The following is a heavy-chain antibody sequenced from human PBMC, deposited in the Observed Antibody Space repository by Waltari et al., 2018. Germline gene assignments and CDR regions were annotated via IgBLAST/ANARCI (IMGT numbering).Heavy chain of an antibody. CDR2: INRSGST. V-gene: IGHV4-34*02. CDR3: AREYSSFEPIFDY. D-gene: IGHD5-12*01. CDR1: DDSFSKYY. J-gene: IGHJ4*02. Sequence: QVQLQQWGAGLLKPSETLSVTCEVFDDSFSKYYWVWIRQSPGKGLEWIGEINRSGSTNYNPSLKGRVTRSLDMSKKQVSLRVTSVTAADTAVYYCAREYSSFEPIFDYWGRGTLVTVSS.